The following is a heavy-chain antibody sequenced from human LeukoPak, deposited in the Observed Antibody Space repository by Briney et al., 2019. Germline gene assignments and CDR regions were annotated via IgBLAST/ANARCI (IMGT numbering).Heavy chain of an antibody. CDR3: ASSHTPIAYYYDSSGYPDAFDI. V-gene: IGHV1-69*13. CDR2: IIPIFGPA. Sequence: SVKVSCKASGGTFSSYAISWVRQAPGQGLEWMGGIIPIFGPANYAQKFQGRVTITADESTSTAYMELSSLRSEDTAVYYCASSHTPIAYYYDSSGYPDAFDIWGQGTMVTVSS. CDR1: GGTFSSYA. J-gene: IGHJ3*02. D-gene: IGHD3-22*01.